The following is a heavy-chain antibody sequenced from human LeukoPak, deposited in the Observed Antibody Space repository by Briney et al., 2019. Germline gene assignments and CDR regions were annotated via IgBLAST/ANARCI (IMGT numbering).Heavy chain of an antibody. CDR3: TRRRDYGDS. CDR1: GFSISDYY. CDR2: ISSSVSTI. V-gene: IGHV3-11*01. J-gene: IGHJ4*02. Sequence: GGSLRPSCAASGFSISDYYMSWIRQAPGKGLEWIAYISSSVSTIYYTDSVKGRFTISRDNANNSLYLQMDSLRAEDTAVYYCTRRRDYGDSWGQGTLVTVSS.